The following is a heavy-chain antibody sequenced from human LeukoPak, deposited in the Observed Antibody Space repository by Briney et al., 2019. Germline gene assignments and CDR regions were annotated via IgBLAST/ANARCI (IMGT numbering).Heavy chain of an antibody. CDR3: AGDLPYSGSYSYFDY. D-gene: IGHD1-26*01. CDR2: INSDGSST. CDR1: GFTFSSYW. J-gene: IGHJ4*02. V-gene: IGHV3-74*01. Sequence: GGSLRLSCAASGFTFSSYWMHWVRKAPGQGLVWVSRINSDGSSTSYADSVKGRFTISRDNAKNTLYLQMNSLRAEDTAVYYCAGDLPYSGSYSYFDYWGQGTLVTVSS.